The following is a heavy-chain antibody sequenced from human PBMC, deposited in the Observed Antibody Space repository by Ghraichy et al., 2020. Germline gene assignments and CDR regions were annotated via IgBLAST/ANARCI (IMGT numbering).Heavy chain of an antibody. D-gene: IGHD6-6*01. CDR1: GFTFSSYS. CDR2: ISSSSSAI. Sequence: GGSLRLSCAASGFTFSSYSMNWVRQAPGKGLEWVSYISSSSSAIYYADSVKGRFTISRDNAKNSLYLQMSSLRDEDTAVYYCARGVNINSSGRLDPWGQGTLVTVSS. CDR3: ARGVNINSSGRLDP. J-gene: IGHJ5*02. V-gene: IGHV3-48*02.